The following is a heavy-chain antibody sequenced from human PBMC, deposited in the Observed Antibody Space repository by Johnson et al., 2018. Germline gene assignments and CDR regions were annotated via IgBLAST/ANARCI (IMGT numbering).Heavy chain of an antibody. CDR1: GFTFNNSA. D-gene: IGHD6-19*01. CDR3: GEEKSTYSSGPRPSYYYGMDV. J-gene: IGHJ6*02. Sequence: QLVETGPEVKKPGTSVKVSCKASGFTFNNSAVQWVRQARGQRLEWVGWIVVGSGNKNYAQKFKERVTITRDMSTSTADMEVSSLRSEDTAVYYCGEEKSTYSSGPRPSYYYGMDVWGQGTTVTVSS. CDR2: IVVGSGNK. V-gene: IGHV1-58*01.